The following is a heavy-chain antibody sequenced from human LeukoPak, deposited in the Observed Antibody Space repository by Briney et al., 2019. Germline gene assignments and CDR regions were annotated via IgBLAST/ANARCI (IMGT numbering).Heavy chain of an antibody. V-gene: IGHV4-38-2*02. CDR3: AKYSSSSRGRWFDP. D-gene: IGHD6-6*01. Sequence: SETLSLTCTVSGYSISSGYYWGWIRQPPGKGLEWIGSIYHSGSTYYNPSLKSRVTISVDTSKNQFSLKLSSVTAADTAVYYCAKYSSSSRGRWFDPWGQGTLVTVSS. J-gene: IGHJ5*02. CDR2: IYHSGST. CDR1: GYSISSGYY.